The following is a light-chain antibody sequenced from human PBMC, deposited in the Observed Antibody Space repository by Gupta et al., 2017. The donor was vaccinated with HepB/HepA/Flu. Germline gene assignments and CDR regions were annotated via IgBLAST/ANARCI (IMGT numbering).Light chain of an antibody. Sequence: QSVLTQPHSASGTPGQRVTISCSGSGSNIGSNTVNWYQQLPGTAPKLLIYSNNQRPSGVPDRFSGSKSGTSASLAISGLQSEDEADYYCAAWDDSLKDWVFGGGTKLTVL. CDR1: GSNIGSNT. J-gene: IGLJ3*02. CDR3: AAWDDSLKDWV. CDR2: SNN. V-gene: IGLV1-44*01.